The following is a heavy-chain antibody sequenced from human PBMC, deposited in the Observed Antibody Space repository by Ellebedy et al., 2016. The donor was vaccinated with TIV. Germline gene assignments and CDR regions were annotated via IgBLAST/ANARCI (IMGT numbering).Heavy chain of an antibody. D-gene: IGHD4-17*01. CDR3: ARLGDYIGSDY. Sequence: MPSETLSLTCTVSGGSISFYYWSWIRQPPGKELAWIGYIYYNGKTNYNPSLKSRVTISADTSKNQFSLRLSSLTAADTAFYYCARLGDYIGSDYWGQGTLVTVSS. V-gene: IGHV4-59*01. CDR2: IYYNGKT. J-gene: IGHJ4*02. CDR1: GGSISFYY.